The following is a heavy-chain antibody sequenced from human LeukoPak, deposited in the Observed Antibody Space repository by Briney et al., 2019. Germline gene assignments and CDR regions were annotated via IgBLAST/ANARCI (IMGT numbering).Heavy chain of an antibody. V-gene: IGHV3-23*01. CDR1: GSTFNSYT. Sequence: GGSLRLSCAASGSTFNSYTMRWVRQAPGKGLQWVSTISGSGDKTYYADSVKGRFTISRDNSKNTLYLQMNSLRAEDTAVYYCAKDTGKLQPECWGQGTLVTVSS. D-gene: IGHD4-11*01. J-gene: IGHJ4*02. CDR2: ISGSGDKT. CDR3: AKDTGKLQPEC.